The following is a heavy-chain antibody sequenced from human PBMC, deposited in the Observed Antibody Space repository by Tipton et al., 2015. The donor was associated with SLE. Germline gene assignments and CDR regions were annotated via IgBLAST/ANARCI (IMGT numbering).Heavy chain of an antibody. D-gene: IGHD3-3*02. Sequence: LRLSCTVSGGPISSYYWSWIRQPPGKGLEWIGYIYYSGSTTYNPSLKSRLTISVDTSKNQFSLELDSVTAADTAVYYCARSPGAGIYYGVDVWGQGTTVTISS. CDR1: GGPISSYY. CDR3: ARSPGAGIYYGVDV. J-gene: IGHJ6*02. V-gene: IGHV4-59*12. CDR2: IYYSGST.